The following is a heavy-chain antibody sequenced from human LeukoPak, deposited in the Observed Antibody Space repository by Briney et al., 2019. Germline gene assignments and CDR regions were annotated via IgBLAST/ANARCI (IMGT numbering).Heavy chain of an antibody. CDR1: GFTFSSRG. CDR3: ATDAGSFDLGTGHFDS. J-gene: IGHJ4*02. V-gene: IGHV3-33*01. D-gene: IGHD3/OR15-3a*01. Sequence: GWSLRLSCAASGFTFSSRGFHWVRQAPGKGLEWVAVIWYDGSKKYYRDSVKGRFTISRDDSKSTLYLQMNSLRAEDTAVYHCATDAGSFDLGTGHFDSWGQGTLVTVPS. CDR2: IWYDGSKK.